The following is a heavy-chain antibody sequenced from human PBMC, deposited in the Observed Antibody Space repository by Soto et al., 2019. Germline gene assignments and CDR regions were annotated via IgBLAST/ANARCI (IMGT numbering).Heavy chain of an antibody. D-gene: IGHD3-22*01. J-gene: IGHJ3*02. CDR2: ISGSGGST. CDR1: GFTFSSYA. CDR3: AKSSGYYYDSSGYVDAFDI. Sequence: GGSLRLSCAASGFTFSSYAMSWVRQAPGKGLEWVSAISGSGGSTYYADSVKGRFTISRDNSKNTLYLQMNSLRAEDTAVYYCAKSSGYYYDSSGYVDAFDIWGQGTMVTVSS. V-gene: IGHV3-23*01.